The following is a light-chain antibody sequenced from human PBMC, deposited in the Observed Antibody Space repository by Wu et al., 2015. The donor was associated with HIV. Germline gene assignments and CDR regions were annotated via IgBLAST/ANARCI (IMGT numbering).Light chain of an antibody. V-gene: IGKV3-20*01. Sequence: QSPSSLSASVGDRVTITCRASQGISNFLAWYQQKPGQSPRLLIYGTSIRATGIPERFSGSGSGTDFTLTINSLEPEDFAVYHCQQYGGSPTLTFGGGTQVEI. CDR2: GTS. CDR3: QQYGGSPTLT. CDR1: QGISNF. J-gene: IGKJ4*01.